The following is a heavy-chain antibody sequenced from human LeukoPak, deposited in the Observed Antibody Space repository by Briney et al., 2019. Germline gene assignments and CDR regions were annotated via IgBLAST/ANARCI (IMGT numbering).Heavy chain of an antibody. Sequence: PGGSLRLSCAASGFTVSSNFMSWVRQAPGKGLEWVSAIGGFDSRTYYADSVKGRFTISRDNSKNTLHLEMTSLRAEDTALYYCATYPCSGGSCFSDHWGQGTLVTVSS. D-gene: IGHD2-15*01. J-gene: IGHJ4*02. CDR3: ATYPCSGGSCFSDH. V-gene: IGHV3-23*01. CDR2: IGGFDSRT. CDR1: GFTVSSNF.